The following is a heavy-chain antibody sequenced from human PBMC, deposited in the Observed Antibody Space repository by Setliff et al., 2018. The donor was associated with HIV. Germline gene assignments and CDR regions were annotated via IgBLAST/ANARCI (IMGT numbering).Heavy chain of an antibody. D-gene: IGHD3-9*01. J-gene: IGHJ5*02. CDR3: ATSPRGTYYDILTGLPRGYFDP. Sequence: ASVKVSCKASGYTFSNYYIHWVRQAPGQGLEWMGWISGYNGNTKYVQKLQGRVTMTTDTSTSTVYMELSSLRSEDTAVYYCATSPRGTYYDILTGLPRGYFDPWGQGTQVTVSS. V-gene: IGHV1-18*04. CDR2: ISGYNGNT. CDR1: GYTFSNYY.